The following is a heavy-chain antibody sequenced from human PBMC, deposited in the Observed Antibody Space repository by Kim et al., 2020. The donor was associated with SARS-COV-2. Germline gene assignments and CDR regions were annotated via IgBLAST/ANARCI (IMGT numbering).Heavy chain of an antibody. J-gene: IGHJ4*02. CDR3: AKLPPGD. D-gene: IGHD1-1*01. CDR2: DGTTT. Sequence: DGTTTRNADSVKGRFTISRDSAQNTFYLQMNNRRPEETAMYYCAKLPPGDWGQGTLVPVSS. V-gene: IGHV3-74*01.